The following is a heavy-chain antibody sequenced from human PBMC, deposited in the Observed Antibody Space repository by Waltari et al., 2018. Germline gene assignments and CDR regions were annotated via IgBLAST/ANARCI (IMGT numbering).Heavy chain of an antibody. CDR2: MYKSGRT. Sequence: QLQLQESGPGLVKTSETLSLTCTVSGGSIGSIDYYWGWIRQPPGKGPEWIGSMYKSGRTHYNPSLKSRVTISADTSKNQFSLKQSSVTAADTAVYYCGAAFEYWGQGTLVTVSS. V-gene: IGHV4-39*01. D-gene: IGHD6-13*01. J-gene: IGHJ4*02. CDR1: GGSIGSIDYY. CDR3: GAAFEY.